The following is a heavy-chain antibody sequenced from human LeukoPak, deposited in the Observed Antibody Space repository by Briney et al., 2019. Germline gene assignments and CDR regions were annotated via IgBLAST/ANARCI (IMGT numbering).Heavy chain of an antibody. CDR3: GRVGDGYNDNY. V-gene: IGHV3-66*01. Sequence: GGSLRLSCAASGFTVSSDYMGWVRRAPEKGREWVSLISSGGSTYYADSLKGRFTISRDNSKNTLYLQMNSLRAEDTAVYYCGRVGDGYNDNYWGQGTLVTVSS. D-gene: IGHD5-24*01. J-gene: IGHJ4*02. CDR2: ISSGGST. CDR1: GFTVSSDY.